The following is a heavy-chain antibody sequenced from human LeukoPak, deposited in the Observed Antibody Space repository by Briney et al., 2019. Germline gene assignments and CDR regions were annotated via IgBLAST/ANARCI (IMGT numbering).Heavy chain of an antibody. Sequence: SETLSLTCAVSGGSISSGGYSWSWIRQPPGKGLEWIGYIYHSGSTYYNPSLKSRVTISVDRSKNQFSLKLSSVTAADTAMYYCARTSIAARRANAFDIWGQGTMVTVSS. D-gene: IGHD6-6*01. CDR3: ARTSIAARRANAFDI. CDR2: IYHSGST. V-gene: IGHV4-30-2*01. CDR1: GGSISSGGYS. J-gene: IGHJ3*02.